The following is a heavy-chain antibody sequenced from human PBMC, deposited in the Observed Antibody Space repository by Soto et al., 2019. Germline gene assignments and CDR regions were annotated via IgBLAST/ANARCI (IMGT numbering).Heavy chain of an antibody. V-gene: IGHV3-21*01. CDR2: ISGSGNYT. D-gene: IGHD4-4*01. J-gene: IGHJ4*02. CDR3: AREGINNYNEYYFDS. Sequence: GGSLRLSCAASGFTFSTYSMNWVRQAPGKGLEWVSSISGSGNYTHYADFLRGRFTISRNNAKTSLYLQMNSLRAEDTAVYYCAREGINNYNEYYFDSWGQGTVVTVSS. CDR1: GFTFSTYS.